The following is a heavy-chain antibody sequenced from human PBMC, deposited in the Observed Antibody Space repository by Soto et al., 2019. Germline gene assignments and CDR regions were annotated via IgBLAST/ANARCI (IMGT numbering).Heavy chain of an antibody. D-gene: IGHD5-18*01. CDR2: ISGSGGST. V-gene: IGHV3-23*01. Sequence: GGSLRLSCAASGFTFSSYAMSWVRQAPGKGLEWVSAISGSGGSTYYADSVKGRFTISRDNSKNTVYLQMNSLRAEDTAVYYCAKSALRGYSYGYYFDYWGQGTLVTVSS. J-gene: IGHJ4*02. CDR3: AKSALRGYSYGYYFDY. CDR1: GFTFSSYA.